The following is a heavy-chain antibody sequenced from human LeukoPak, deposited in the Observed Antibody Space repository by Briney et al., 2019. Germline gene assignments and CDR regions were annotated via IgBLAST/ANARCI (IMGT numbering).Heavy chain of an antibody. Sequence: SETLSLTCTVSGGSISSGDYYWSWVRQPAGEELEWIGRFYTSGSTDYSPSLKSRVTISVDTSKNQFSLELSSVTAADTAVYYCARVSLVRGAPDYYFDYWGQGTLVTVSS. CDR2: FYTSGST. V-gene: IGHV4-61*02. D-gene: IGHD3-10*01. CDR3: ARVSLVRGAPDYYFDY. J-gene: IGHJ4*02. CDR1: GGSISSGDYY.